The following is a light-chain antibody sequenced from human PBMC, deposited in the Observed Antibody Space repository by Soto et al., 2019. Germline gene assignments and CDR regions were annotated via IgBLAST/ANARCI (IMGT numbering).Light chain of an antibody. CDR2: DAA. V-gene: IGKV1-33*01. Sequence: DIQMTQSPSSLSASVGDRVTITCRASQDIKNYLNWYHQKPGKAPKLLIYDAANLKTGVPSRFRGSGSETDFTFTINSLQPEDIGTYYCQQYENVPLTFGGGTKVEI. CDR3: QQYENVPLT. J-gene: IGKJ4*01. CDR1: QDIKNY.